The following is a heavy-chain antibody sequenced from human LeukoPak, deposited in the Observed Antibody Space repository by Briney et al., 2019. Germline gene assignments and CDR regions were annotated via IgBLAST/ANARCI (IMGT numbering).Heavy chain of an antibody. D-gene: IGHD4-17*01. V-gene: IGHV3-33*06. CDR2: IWYDGSNK. J-gene: IGHJ4*02. CDR3: AKDNYGDFYYFDY. Sequence: PGGSLRLSCAASGFTFSTYGMHWVRQAPGKGLEWVAVIWYDGSNKYYADSVKGRFIISRDNSKNTLYLQMNSLRAEDTAVYYCAKDNYGDFYYFDYWGQGTLVTVSS. CDR1: GFTFSTYG.